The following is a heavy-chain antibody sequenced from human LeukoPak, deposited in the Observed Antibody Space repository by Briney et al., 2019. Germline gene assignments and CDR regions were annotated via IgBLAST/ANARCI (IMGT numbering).Heavy chain of an antibody. CDR3: ARGGATTVTFDY. D-gene: IGHD4-11*01. CDR2: IYYSGST. CDR1: GGSISSGGYY. Sequence: SETLSLTCTVSGGSISSGGYYWSWIRQHPGKGPEWIGYIYYSGSTYYNPSLKSRVTISVDTSKNQFSLKLSSVTAADTAVYYCARGGATTVTFDYWGQGTLVTVSS. V-gene: IGHV4-31*03. J-gene: IGHJ4*02.